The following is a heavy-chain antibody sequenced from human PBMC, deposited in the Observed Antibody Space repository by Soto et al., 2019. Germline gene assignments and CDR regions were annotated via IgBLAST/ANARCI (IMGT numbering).Heavy chain of an antibody. D-gene: IGHD5-12*01. J-gene: IGHJ4*02. V-gene: IGHV3-23*01. CDR1: GFTFSSQT. Sequence: EVQLFESGGGLVQPGGSLRLSCAASGFTFSSQTMSWVRQAPGKGLEWVSVISSSGSTSYTDSVEGRFTISKDSSKNTLYLQLNSLRVEDTAVYYCAKGARDVDSWGQGTLVTVSS. CDR2: ISSSGST. CDR3: AKGARDVDS.